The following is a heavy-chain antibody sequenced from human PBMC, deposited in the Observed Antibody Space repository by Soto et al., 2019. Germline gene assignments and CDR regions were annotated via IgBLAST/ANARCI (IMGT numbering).Heavy chain of an antibody. Sequence: SETLSLTCTVSGGSISSSSYYWGWIRQPPGKGLEWIGSIYYSGSTYYNPSLKSRVTISVDTSKNQFSLRLSSVTAADTAVYYCARHTPVYGSGSYYDYWGQGTLVT. CDR1: GGSISSSSYY. J-gene: IGHJ4*02. CDR3: ARHTPVYGSGSYYDY. D-gene: IGHD3-10*01. V-gene: IGHV4-39*01. CDR2: IYYSGST.